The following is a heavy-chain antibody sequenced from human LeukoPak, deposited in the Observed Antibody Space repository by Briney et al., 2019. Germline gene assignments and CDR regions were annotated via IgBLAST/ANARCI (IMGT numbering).Heavy chain of an antibody. J-gene: IGHJ6*02. D-gene: IGHD6-13*01. CDR2: IYTSGGT. V-gene: IGHV4-4*07. CDR1: GGSISSYY. CDR3: ARGPPDSSSWYPELYVMDV. Sequence: PSQTLSLTCTVSGGSISSYYWSWIRQPAGKGLEWIGRIYTSGGTNYNPSLKIRVTMSVDTSKNQFSLKLSSVTAADTAVYYCARGPPDSSSWYPELYVMDVWGQGTTVTVSS.